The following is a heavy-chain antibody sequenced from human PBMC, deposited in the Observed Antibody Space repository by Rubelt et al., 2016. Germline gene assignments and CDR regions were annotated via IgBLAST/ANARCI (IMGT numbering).Heavy chain of an antibody. CDR1: GFSVSGNW. Sequence: EVQLVESGGGLIQPGGSLRLSCAASGFSVSGNWMSWVRQATGRGLEWVSVIHSGGSTFYADSVKGRFTSSRDNSGNTVSVQMSSLRVEDTAVYYCAKGPSGDVWGRGTTVTVSS. J-gene: IGHJ6*02. V-gene: IGHV3-53*01. CDR3: AKGPSGDV. CDR2: IHSGGST.